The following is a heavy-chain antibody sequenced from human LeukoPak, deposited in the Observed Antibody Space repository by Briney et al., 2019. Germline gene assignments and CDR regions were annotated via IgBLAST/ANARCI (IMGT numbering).Heavy chain of an antibody. CDR2: IYYSGST. CDR3: ARVLAYYDFWSGRGLDAFDI. J-gene: IGHJ3*02. Sequence: SETLSLTCTVSGGSLSSGGYYWSWIRQHPGKGLEWIGYIYYSGSTYYNPSLKSRVTISVDTSKNQFSLKLSSVTAADTAVYYCARVLAYYDFWSGRGLDAFDIWGQGTMVTVSS. D-gene: IGHD3-3*01. V-gene: IGHV4-31*03. CDR1: GGSLSSGGYY.